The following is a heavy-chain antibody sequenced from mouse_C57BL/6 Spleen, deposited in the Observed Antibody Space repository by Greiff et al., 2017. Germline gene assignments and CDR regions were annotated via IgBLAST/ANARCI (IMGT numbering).Heavy chain of an antibody. CDR2: ISSGGSYT. D-gene: IGHD2-4*01. J-gene: IGHJ2*01. CDR3: ARHYDYDGIFDY. Sequence: EVQLQQSGGDLVKPGGSLKLSCAASGFTFSSYGMSWVRQTPDKRLEWVATISSGGSYTYYPDSVKGRFTISRDNAKNTLYLQMSSLKSEDTAMYYCARHYDYDGIFDYWGQGTTLTVSS. CDR1: GFTFSSYG. V-gene: IGHV5-6*01.